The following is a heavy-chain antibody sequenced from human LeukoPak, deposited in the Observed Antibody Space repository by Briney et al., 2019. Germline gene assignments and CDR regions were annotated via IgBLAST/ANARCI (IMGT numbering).Heavy chain of an antibody. CDR3: ARSVSTIDYYYMDV. CDR1: GYAISSSDW. D-gene: IGHD1-26*01. V-gene: IGHV4-28*05. CDR2: IYHRGSI. Sequence: TLSLNSTVSGYAISSSDWLGWVGQPPKKKLEWIGYIYHRGSIYYNPSLKSRVTMSVDTSKNRFSLKLSSVTAVDTAVYYCARSVSTIDYYYMDVWGKGTTVTVSS. J-gene: IGHJ6*03.